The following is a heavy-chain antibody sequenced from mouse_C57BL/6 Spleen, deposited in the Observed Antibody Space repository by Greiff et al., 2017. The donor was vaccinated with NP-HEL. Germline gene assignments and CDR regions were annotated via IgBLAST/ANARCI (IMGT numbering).Heavy chain of an antibody. D-gene: IGHD4-1*01. V-gene: IGHV5-4*01. CDR2: ISDGGSYT. Sequence: EVQVVESGGGLVKPGGSLKLSCAASGFTFSSYAMSWVRQTPEKRLEWVATISDGGSYTYYPDNVKGRFTISRDNAKNNLYLQMSHLKSEDTAMYYCAREAWGNAMDYWGQGTSVTVSS. CDR1: GFTFSSYA. J-gene: IGHJ4*01. CDR3: AREAWGNAMDY.